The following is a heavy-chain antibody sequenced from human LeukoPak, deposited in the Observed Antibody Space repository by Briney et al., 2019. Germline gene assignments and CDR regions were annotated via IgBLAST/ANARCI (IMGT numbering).Heavy chain of an antibody. J-gene: IGHJ5*02. CDR3: ARIGGWSTPRWFDP. CDR2: INPSGST. D-gene: IGHD6-19*01. Sequence: TSETLSLTCAVYGGSFSGYYWSWIRQPPGKGLEWIGEINPSGSTNYNPSLKSRVTISVDTSKNQFSLKLSSVSAADTAVYYCARIGGWSTPRWFDPWGQGTLVTVSS. CDR1: GGSFSGYY. V-gene: IGHV4-34*01.